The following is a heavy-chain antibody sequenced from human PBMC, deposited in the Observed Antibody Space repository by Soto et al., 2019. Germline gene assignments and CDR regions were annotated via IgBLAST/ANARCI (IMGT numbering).Heavy chain of an antibody. CDR2: MHPSGST. D-gene: IGHD1-1*01. CDR3: ARHGHNIYGFDV. V-gene: IGHV4-4*02. Sequence: QVQPQESGPGLVKPSDTLSLTCAVSGGSISSVNWWSWVRQSPGKGLEWIGEMHPSGSTNYNPSLKSRVTVSMDKSTNQFSLKMYSVTAAETAVYFCARHGHNIYGFDVWGRGTTVTVSS. CDR1: GGSISSVNW. J-gene: IGHJ6*02.